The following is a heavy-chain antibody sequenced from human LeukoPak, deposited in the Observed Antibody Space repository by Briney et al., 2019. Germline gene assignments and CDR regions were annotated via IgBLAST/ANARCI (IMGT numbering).Heavy chain of an antibody. CDR2: INHSGST. CDR3: ARGYYDYVWGSYRYCSWFDP. J-gene: IGHJ5*02. V-gene: IGHV4-34*01. CDR1: GGSFSGYY. D-gene: IGHD3-16*02. Sequence: KPSETLSLTCAVYGGSFSGYYWSWIRQPPGKGLEWIGEINHSGSTNYNPSLKSRVTISVDTSKNQFSLKLSSVTAADTAVYYCARGYYDYVWGSYRYCSWFDPWGQGTLVTVSS.